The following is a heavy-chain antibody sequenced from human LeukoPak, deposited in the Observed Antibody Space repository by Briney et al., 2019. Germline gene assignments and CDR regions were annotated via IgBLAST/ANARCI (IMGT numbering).Heavy chain of an antibody. CDR1: GGSFSGYY. CDR3: ARYNWGLREYYFDY. CDR2: INHSGST. D-gene: IGHD1-20*01. V-gene: IGHV4-34*01. Sequence: PSETLSLTCAVYGGSFSGYYWSWIRQPPGKGLEWIGEINHSGSTNYNPSLKSRVTISVDTSKNQFSLKLSSVTAADTAVYYCARYNWGLREYYFDYWGQGTLVTVSS. J-gene: IGHJ4*02.